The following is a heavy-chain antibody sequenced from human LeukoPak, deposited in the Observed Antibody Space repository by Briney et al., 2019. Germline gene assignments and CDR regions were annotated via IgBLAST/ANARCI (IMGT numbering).Heavy chain of an antibody. Sequence: SETLSLTCAVYGGSFSGYYWSWIRQPPGKGLEWIGEINHSGSTNYNPSLKSRVTISVDTSKNQFSLKLSSVTAADTAVYYCARWYFDWFDDFDNWGQGTMVTVSS. CDR2: INHSGST. CDR1: GGSFSGYY. J-gene: IGHJ3*02. V-gene: IGHV4-34*01. D-gene: IGHD3-9*01. CDR3: ARWYFDWFDDFDN.